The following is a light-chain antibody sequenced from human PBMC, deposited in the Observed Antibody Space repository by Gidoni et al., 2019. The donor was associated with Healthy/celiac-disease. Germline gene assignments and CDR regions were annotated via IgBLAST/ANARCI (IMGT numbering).Light chain of an antibody. J-gene: IGKJ1*01. CDR2: WAS. V-gene: IGKV4-1*01. Sequence: DIVMTQSPDSLAVSLSERATIKCKSSQSVLYSSNNKNYLAWYQQKPGQPPKLLIYWASTRESGVPDRFSGSGSGTDFTLTISSLQAEDVAVYYCQQYYSTPLTFXQXTKVEIK. CDR3: QQYYSTPLT. CDR1: QSVLYSSNNKNY.